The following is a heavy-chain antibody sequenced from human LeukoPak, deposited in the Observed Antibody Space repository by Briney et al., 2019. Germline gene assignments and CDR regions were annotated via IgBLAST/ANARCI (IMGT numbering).Heavy chain of an antibody. V-gene: IGHV1-18*01. J-gene: IGHJ4*02. CDR3: GRAADSGSYYNSGFDY. CDR1: GYTFTSYG. Sequence: ASVKVSCKASGYTFTSYGISWVRQAPGQGLEWMGWISAYNGNTNYAQKLQGRVTMTTDTSTSTAYMELRSLRSDDTAVYYCGRAADSGSYYNSGFDYWGREPWSPSPQ. CDR2: ISAYNGNT. D-gene: IGHD3-10*01.